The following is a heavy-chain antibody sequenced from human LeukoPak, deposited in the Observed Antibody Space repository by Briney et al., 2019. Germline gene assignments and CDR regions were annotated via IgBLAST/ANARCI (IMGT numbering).Heavy chain of an antibody. Sequence: SETLSLTCAVYGGSFSGYYWGWIRQPPGKGLEWIGSIYHSGSTYYNPSLKSRVTISVDTSKNQFSLKLSSVTAADTAVYYCARGSDIVVVPAAIEAWFDPWGQGTLVTVS. D-gene: IGHD2-2*02. CDR2: IYHSGST. CDR3: ARGSDIVVVPAAIEAWFDP. CDR1: GGSFSGYY. V-gene: IGHV4-38-2*01. J-gene: IGHJ5*02.